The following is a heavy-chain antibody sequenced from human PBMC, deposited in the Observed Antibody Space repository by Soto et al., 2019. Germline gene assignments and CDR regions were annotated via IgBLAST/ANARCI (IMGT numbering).Heavy chain of an antibody. CDR1: GYTFTGYY. Sequence: ASVKVSCKASGYTFTGYYMHWVRQAPGQGLEWMGWINPNSGGTNYAQKFQGSVTMTRDTSISTAYMELSRLRSDDTAVYYCARDQGPFYYDSSGTFDYWGQGTLVTVSS. J-gene: IGHJ4*02. D-gene: IGHD3-22*01. CDR2: INPNSGGT. CDR3: ARDQGPFYYDSSGTFDY. V-gene: IGHV1-2*02.